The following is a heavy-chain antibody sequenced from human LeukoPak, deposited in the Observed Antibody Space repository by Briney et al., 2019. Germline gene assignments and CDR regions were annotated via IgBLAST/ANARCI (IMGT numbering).Heavy chain of an antibody. CDR1: GFTFSSYW. J-gene: IGHJ4*02. V-gene: IGHV3-7*03. D-gene: IGHD1-1*01. Sequence: GGSLRLSCAASGFTFSSYWMSWVRQAPGKGLEWVANIKQDGSEKYYVDSVKGRFTISRDNAKNSLYLQTNSLRAEDTAVYYCAREPEGGNVDYWGQGTLVTVSS. CDR3: AREPEGGNVDY. CDR2: IKQDGSEK.